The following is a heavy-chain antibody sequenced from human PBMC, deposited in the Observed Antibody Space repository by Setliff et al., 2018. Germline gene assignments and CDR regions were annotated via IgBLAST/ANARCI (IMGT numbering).Heavy chain of an antibody. Sequence: ASVKVSCKASGNRFTDYNLHWVRQAPGQGLGWMGWINPDSGDTHSAQKFQGRVTMTGDTSINTAYMELGSLASDDTAFYYCVRSGKFGMRFWFDQWGQGTLVTVSS. D-gene: IGHD1-26*01. CDR3: VRSGKFGMRFWFDQ. CDR1: GNRFTDYN. J-gene: IGHJ5*02. CDR2: INPDSGDT. V-gene: IGHV1-2*02.